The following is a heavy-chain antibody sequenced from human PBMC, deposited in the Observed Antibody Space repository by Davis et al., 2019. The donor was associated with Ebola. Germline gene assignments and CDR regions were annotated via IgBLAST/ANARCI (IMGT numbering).Heavy chain of an antibody. CDR1: VLTLSSYA. V-gene: IGHV3-23*01. CDR2: ISGSGGST. Sequence: RGSLRLSCTDSVLTLSSYAMTWVSQAPGKGLEWVSAISGSGGSTYYADSVKGRFTISRDNSQKTLYLQMTGLRAENTAVYDCAKSGLSFDVVKYHYCMDVWGKGTTVTVSS. CDR3: AKSGLSFDVVKYHYCMDV. D-gene: IGHD3-22*01. J-gene: IGHJ6*04.